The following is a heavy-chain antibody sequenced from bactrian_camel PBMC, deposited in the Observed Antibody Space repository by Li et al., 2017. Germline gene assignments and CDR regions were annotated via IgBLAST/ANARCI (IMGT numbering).Heavy chain of an antibody. Sequence: VQLVESGGGSVQAGGSLRLSCAASGFTFRIYSMNWVRQAPGKGPEWVSSMNSDGSAIDYADSVKGRFTIARDNAKNTAYLHMNSLKSDDTALYYCALQGFGSWGQGTQVTVS. CDR2: MNSDGSAI. CDR1: GFTFRIYS. V-gene: IGHV3S6*01. J-gene: IGHJ6*01. CDR3: ALQGFGS.